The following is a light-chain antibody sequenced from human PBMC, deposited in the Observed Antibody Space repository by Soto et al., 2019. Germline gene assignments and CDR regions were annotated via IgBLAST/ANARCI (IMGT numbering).Light chain of an antibody. V-gene: IGKV3-20*01. J-gene: IGKJ1*01. CDR2: GAA. CDR1: QSVSSIY. CDR3: QQYGSAPRT. Sequence: EIVLTQSPDTLSLSPGERATLSCRASQSVSSIYLAWYQQKPGQAPRLLIYGAATRATGIPARFSGSGSGTDFTLTISRLEPEDFAVYYCQQYGSAPRTFGQGTKVE.